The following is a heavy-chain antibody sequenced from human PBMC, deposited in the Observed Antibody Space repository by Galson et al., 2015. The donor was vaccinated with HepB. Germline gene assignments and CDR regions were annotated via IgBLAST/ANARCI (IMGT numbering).Heavy chain of an antibody. CDR1: GFTFSNAW. Sequence: SLRLSCAASGFTFSNAWMSWVRQAPGKGLEWVGRIKSKTDGGTTDYAAPVKGSFTISRDDSKNTLYLQMNSLKTEDTAVYYCTTDPAPRIVVVPAAQFDPWGQGTLVTVSS. CDR2: IKSKTDGGTT. CDR3: TTDPAPRIVVVPAAQFDP. D-gene: IGHD2-2*01. V-gene: IGHV3-15*01. J-gene: IGHJ5*02.